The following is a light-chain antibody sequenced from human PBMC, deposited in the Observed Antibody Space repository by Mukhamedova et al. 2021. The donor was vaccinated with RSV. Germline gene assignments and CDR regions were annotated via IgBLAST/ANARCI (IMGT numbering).Light chain of an antibody. CDR1: QSVSSSY. CDR2: GAS. CDR3: QQRSNWPLT. V-gene: IGKV3D-20*02. Sequence: GERATLSCRASQSVSSSYLAWYQQKPGQAPRLLIYGASSRATGIPARFSGSGSGTDFTLTISSLEPEDFAVYYCQQRSNWPLTFGQ. J-gene: IGKJ2*01.